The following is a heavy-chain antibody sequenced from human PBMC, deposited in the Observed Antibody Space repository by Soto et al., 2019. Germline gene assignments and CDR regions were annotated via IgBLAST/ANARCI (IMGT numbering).Heavy chain of an antibody. Sequence: SETLSLTCTVSGGSISSYYWSWSRQPPWKGLEWIGYIYYSGSTNYNPSLKSRVTISVDTSKNQFSLKLSSVTAADTAVYYCARALENIVATHAFDIWGQGTMVTVSS. D-gene: IGHD5-12*01. CDR3: ARALENIVATHAFDI. J-gene: IGHJ3*02. CDR1: GGSISSYY. V-gene: IGHV4-59*01. CDR2: IYYSGST.